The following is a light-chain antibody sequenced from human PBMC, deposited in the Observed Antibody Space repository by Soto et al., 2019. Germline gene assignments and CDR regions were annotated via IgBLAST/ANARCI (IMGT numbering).Light chain of an antibody. CDR1: QNIYSN. CDR2: RAS. J-gene: IGKJ5*01. V-gene: IGKV3-15*01. Sequence: IVMTQSPATLSVSPGERATFSCRASQNIYSNIAWYQQRPGQAPRLLIYRASTRATGVPARFSGSGSGTEFTLTISSLQSEDFATYYCQQSYSTFITFGQGTRLEIK. CDR3: QQSYSTFIT.